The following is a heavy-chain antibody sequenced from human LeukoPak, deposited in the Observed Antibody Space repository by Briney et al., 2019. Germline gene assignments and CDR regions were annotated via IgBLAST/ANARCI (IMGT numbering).Heavy chain of an antibody. Sequence: PGGSLRLSCAASGFTFSSYEMDWVRQAPGKGLEWVSYISSSGSTIYYADSVKGRFTISRDNAKNSLYLLMNRLRAEDTAVYYCARESDSSGFDYWGQGTLVTVSS. CDR1: GFTFSSYE. CDR2: ISSSGSTI. CDR3: ARESDSSGFDY. D-gene: IGHD3-22*01. V-gene: IGHV3-48*03. J-gene: IGHJ4*02.